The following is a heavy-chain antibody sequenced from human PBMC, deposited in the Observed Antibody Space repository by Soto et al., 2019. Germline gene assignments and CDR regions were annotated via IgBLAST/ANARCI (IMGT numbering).Heavy chain of an antibody. V-gene: IGHV5-51*01. CDR2: IYPGDSDT. CDR3: ARQVDGVAATPGVSYYYYGMDV. D-gene: IGHD2-15*01. CDR1: GYSFTSYW. Sequence: GESLKISCKGSGYSFTSYWIGWVRQMPGKGLEWMGIIYPGDSDTRYSPSFQGQVTISADKSISTAYLQWSSLKASDTAMYYCARQVDGVAATPGVSYYYYGMDVWGQGTTVTVSS. J-gene: IGHJ6*02.